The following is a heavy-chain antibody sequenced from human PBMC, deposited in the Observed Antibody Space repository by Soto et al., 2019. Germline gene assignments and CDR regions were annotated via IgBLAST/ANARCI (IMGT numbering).Heavy chain of an antibody. Sequence: SQTLSLTCTVSGGSISSYYWSLIRQPPGKGLEWIGYIYYSGSTNYNPSLKSRVTISVATSKNQFSLKLSSVTAADTAVYYCARYSSGWYLSAFDIWGQGTMVTVSS. CDR1: GGSISSYY. CDR3: ARYSSGWYLSAFDI. D-gene: IGHD6-19*01. V-gene: IGHV4-59*01. J-gene: IGHJ3*02. CDR2: IYYSGST.